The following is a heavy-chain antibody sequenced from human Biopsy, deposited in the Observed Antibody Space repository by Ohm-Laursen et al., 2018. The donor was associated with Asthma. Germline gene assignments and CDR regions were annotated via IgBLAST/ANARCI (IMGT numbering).Heavy chain of an antibody. V-gene: IGHV4-39*02. D-gene: IGHD6-6*01. CDR2: IYYSGRT. J-gene: IGHJ2*01. CDR3: ARAVSSSSYWYFDL. Sequence: SDTLSLTCVVSGDAMSTSGSHWGWIRQSPGKGLEWIGSIYYSGRTYYNPSLESRVTISADTSKNHFSLKVTSVTAAGTAVYYCARAVSSSSYWYFDLWGRGDLVTVSS. CDR1: GDAMSTSGSH.